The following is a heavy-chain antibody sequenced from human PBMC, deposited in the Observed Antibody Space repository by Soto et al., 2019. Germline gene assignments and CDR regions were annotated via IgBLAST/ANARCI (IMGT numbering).Heavy chain of an antibody. CDR3: ARAGYGGSPFDP. Sequence: SETLSLTCAVSGGSISSGGYSWSWIRQPPGKGLEWIGYIYHSGSTYYNPSLKSRVTISVDRSKNRFSLKLSSVTAADTAVYYCARAGYGGSPFDPWGQGTLVTVSS. CDR1: GGSISSGGYS. D-gene: IGHD2-15*01. V-gene: IGHV4-30-2*01. CDR2: IYHSGST. J-gene: IGHJ5*02.